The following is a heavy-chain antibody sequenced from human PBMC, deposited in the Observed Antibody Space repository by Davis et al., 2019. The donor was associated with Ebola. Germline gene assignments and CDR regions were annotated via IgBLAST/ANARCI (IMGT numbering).Heavy chain of an antibody. CDR2: IPHVGSEK. CDR1: GFTFTTYY. J-gene: IGHJ4*02. Sequence: PGGSLRLSCAASGFTFTTYYITWVRRAPGKGLEWVATIPHVGSEKYYVDSVKGRFTISRDNSKNTLYLQMNSLRAEDTAVYYCARDTSQQLVLWQLIDYWGQGTLVTVSS. V-gene: IGHV3-7*01. CDR3: ARDTSQQLVLWQLIDY. D-gene: IGHD6-13*01.